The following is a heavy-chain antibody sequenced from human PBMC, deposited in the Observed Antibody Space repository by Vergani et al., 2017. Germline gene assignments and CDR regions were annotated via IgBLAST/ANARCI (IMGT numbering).Heavy chain of an antibody. CDR2: ISFDGSNI. D-gene: IGHD5-24*01. CDR1: GFAFSSYA. V-gene: IGHV3-30-3*01. J-gene: IGHJ4*02. CDR3: ARAGDGYNLFDY. Sequence: QVQLVESGGGVVQPGRSLRLSCAASGFAFSSYAMHWVRQAPGKGLEWVAVISFDGSNIYYADSVKGRFTISRDNSKNTLYLQMNSLRTEDTALYYCARAGDGYNLFDYWGQGTLVTVSS.